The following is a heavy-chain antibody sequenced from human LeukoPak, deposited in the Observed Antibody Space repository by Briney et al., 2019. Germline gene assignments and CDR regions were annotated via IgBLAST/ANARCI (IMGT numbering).Heavy chain of an antibody. CDR3: AREHLRYYYMDV. J-gene: IGHJ6*03. Sequence: GASVTVSCKASGYTFTSYYMHWVRQAPGQGLEWMGIINPSGGSTSYAQKFPGRVTMTRDMSTSTVYMELSSLRSEDTAVYYCAREHLRYYYMDVWGKGTTVTVSS. CDR2: INPSGGST. V-gene: IGHV1-46*01. D-gene: IGHD3-16*01. CDR1: GYTFTSYY.